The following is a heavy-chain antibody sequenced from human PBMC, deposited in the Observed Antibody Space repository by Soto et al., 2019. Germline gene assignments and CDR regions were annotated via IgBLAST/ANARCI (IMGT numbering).Heavy chain of an antibody. CDR1: GFIFSQYS. V-gene: IGHV3-66*01. CDR3: AGPGEQHRY. J-gene: IGHJ4*02. D-gene: IGHD3-16*01. CDR2: IYSGGST. Sequence: PGGSLRLSCAASGFIFSQYSMNWVRQAPGKGLEWVSLIYSGGSTYYADSVKGRFTFSRDNSQNTLYLQMNSLRAEDTAVYYCAGPGEQHRYWGQGTLVTVSS.